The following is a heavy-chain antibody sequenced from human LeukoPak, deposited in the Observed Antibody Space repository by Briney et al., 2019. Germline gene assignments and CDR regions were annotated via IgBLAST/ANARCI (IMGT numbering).Heavy chain of an antibody. CDR1: GGTFSSYA. J-gene: IGHJ6*03. V-gene: IGHV1-69*01. D-gene: IGHD2-2*01. Sequence: SVKVSCKASGGTFSSYAISWVRQAPGQGLEWMGGIIPIFGTANYAQKFQGRVTITADESTSTAYMELSSLRSEDTAVYYCARAIVVVPAAISPYYYYYMDVGGKGTTVTVPS. CDR3: ARAIVVVPAAISPYYYYYMDV. CDR2: IIPIFGTA.